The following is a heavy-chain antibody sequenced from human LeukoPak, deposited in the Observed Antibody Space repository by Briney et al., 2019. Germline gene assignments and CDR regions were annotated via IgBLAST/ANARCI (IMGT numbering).Heavy chain of an antibody. V-gene: IGHV1-46*01. J-gene: IGHJ3*02. CDR2: INPSGGST. CDR1: GDSFTSYY. CDR3: ARGRHYYDSSDYYYEGDGFDI. D-gene: IGHD3-22*01. Sequence: ASVKVSCKASGDSFTSYYMHWVRQAPGQGLEWMGIINPSGGSTSYAQKFQGRVTMTRDMSTSTVYMELSNLRSEDTAVYYCARGRHYYDSSDYYYEGDGFDIWGQGTMVIVSS.